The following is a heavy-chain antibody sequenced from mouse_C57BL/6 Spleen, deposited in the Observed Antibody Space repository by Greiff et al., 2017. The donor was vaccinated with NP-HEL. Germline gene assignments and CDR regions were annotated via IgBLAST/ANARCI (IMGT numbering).Heavy chain of an antibody. CDR3: TRRGLTGTGYFDY. D-gene: IGHD4-1*01. V-gene: IGHV1-15*01. Sequence: VKLVESGAELVRPGASVTLSCKASCYTFTDYEMHWVKQTPVHGLEWIGAIDPETGGTAYNQKFKGKAILTADKSSSTAYMELRSLTSEDSAVYYCTRRGLTGTGYFDYWGQGTTLTVSS. CDR1: CYTFTDYE. CDR2: IDPETGGT. J-gene: IGHJ2*01.